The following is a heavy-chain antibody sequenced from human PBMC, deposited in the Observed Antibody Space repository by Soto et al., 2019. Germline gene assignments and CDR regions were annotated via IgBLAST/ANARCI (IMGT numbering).Heavy chain of an antibody. Sequence: PSETLSLTCAVYGGSFSGYYWRWMRQPPGKGLEWIGEINHSGSTNYNPSLKSRVTISVDTSKNQFSLKLSSVTAADTAVYYCARGRQLAGGWFDPWGQGALVTVPQ. D-gene: IGHD6-6*01. J-gene: IGHJ5*02. V-gene: IGHV4-34*01. CDR2: INHSGST. CDR3: ARGRQLAGGWFDP. CDR1: GGSFSGYY.